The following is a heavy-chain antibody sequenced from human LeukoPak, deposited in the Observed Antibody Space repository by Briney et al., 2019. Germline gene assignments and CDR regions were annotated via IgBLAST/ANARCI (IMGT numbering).Heavy chain of an antibody. CDR3: ATSVVAVDGIAFDY. D-gene: IGHD6-19*01. V-gene: IGHV1-24*01. CDR2: FDPEDGET. CDR1: GYTLTELS. Sequence: GASVKVSCKVSGYTLTELSMHWVRQAPGQGLEWMGGFDPEDGETIYAQKFQGRVTMTEDTSTDTAYMELSSLRSEDTAVYYCATSVVAVDGIAFDYWGQGTLVTVSS. J-gene: IGHJ4*02.